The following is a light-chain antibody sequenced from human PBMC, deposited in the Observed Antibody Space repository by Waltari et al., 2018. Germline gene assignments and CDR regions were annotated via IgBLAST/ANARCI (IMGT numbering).Light chain of an antibody. CDR2: DAS. CDR1: QSVSSY. CDR3: QQRIHWPPSWT. J-gene: IGKJ1*01. V-gene: IGKV3-11*01. Sequence: ENVLTQSPATLSLSPGESATLSCRASQSVSSYLAWYQQKPGQAPRLLIYDASNRATGIPARFSGSGSGTDFTLTISSLEPEDFAVYYCQQRIHWPPSWTFGQGTKVEIK.